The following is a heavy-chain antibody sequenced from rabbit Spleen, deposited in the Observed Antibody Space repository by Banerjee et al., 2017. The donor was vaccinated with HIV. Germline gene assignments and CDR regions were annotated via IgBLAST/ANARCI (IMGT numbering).Heavy chain of an antibody. CDR1: GFPFISGYY. Sequence: QEQLEESGGGLVKPEGSLTLTCKASGFPFISGYYMCWVRQAPGKGLGWIACIAAGSGGTTYYANWAKGRFTISKTSSTTVTLQMTSLTAADTATYFCARFYAGYGDFGFAEMWGPGTLVTVS. D-gene: IGHD7-1*01. CDR2: IAAGSGGTT. V-gene: IGHV1S45*01. J-gene: IGHJ4*01. CDR3: ARFYAGYGDFGFAEM.